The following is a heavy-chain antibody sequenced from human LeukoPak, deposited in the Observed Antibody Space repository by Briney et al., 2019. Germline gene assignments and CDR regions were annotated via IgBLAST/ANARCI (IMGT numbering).Heavy chain of an antibody. Sequence: GGSLRLSCAASGFTFSSYSMNWVRQAPGKGLEWVSSISTTTTYIYYADSVKGRFTISRDNARSSLYLQMNSLRAEDTAVYYCARAKDYYDSSGWFDPWGQGTLVTVSS. J-gene: IGHJ5*02. V-gene: IGHV3-21*01. CDR1: GFTFSSYS. CDR3: ARAKDYYDSSGWFDP. D-gene: IGHD3-22*01. CDR2: ISTTTTYI.